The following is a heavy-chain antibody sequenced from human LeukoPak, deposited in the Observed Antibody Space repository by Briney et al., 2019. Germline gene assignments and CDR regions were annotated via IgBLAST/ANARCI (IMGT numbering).Heavy chain of an antibody. J-gene: IGHJ4*02. Sequence: GGSLRLSCAASGFTFSSYAMNWVRQAPGKGLEWVSAISGSGGSIYYADSVKGRFTISRDNAKNSLYLQMNSLRAEDTAVYYCARDLGGYLYYFDYWGQGTLVTVSS. CDR2: ISGSGGSI. D-gene: IGHD1-26*01. CDR3: ARDLGGYLYYFDY. CDR1: GFTFSSYA. V-gene: IGHV3-23*01.